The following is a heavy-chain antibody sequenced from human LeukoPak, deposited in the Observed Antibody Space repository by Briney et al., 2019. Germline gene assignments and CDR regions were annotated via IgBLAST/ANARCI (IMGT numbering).Heavy chain of an antibody. Sequence: SETLSLTCAVYGGSFSGYYWSWIRQPAGKGLEWIGRIYTSGSTNYNPSLRSRVTMSVDTSKNQFSLKLSSVTAADTAVYYCARGTAGPCSSTSCQYAFDIWGQGTMVTVSS. CDR2: IYTSGST. D-gene: IGHD2-2*01. CDR3: ARGTAGPCSSTSCQYAFDI. CDR1: GGSFSGYY. V-gene: IGHV4-59*10. J-gene: IGHJ3*02.